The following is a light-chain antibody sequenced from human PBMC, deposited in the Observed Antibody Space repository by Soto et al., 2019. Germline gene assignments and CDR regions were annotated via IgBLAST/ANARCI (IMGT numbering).Light chain of an antibody. CDR3: GSYSSTDTPFV. CDR2: EVT. V-gene: IGLV2-14*01. J-gene: IGLJ1*01. CDR1: STDVGGYNY. Sequence: QSVLAQPSSVSGSPGQSITISCTGTSTDVGGYNYVSWYQHHSGKAPKLLIYEVTNRPSGISDRFSGSKSVNTASLTVSGLQAEDESDYYCGSYSSTDTPFVVGTGTKVTVL.